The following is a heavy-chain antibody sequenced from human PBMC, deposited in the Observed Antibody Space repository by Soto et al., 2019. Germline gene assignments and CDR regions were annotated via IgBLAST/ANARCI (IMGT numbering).Heavy chain of an antibody. Sequence: ECTCNYVGVSWISKAQGKGLEWVGRIKSKTDGRTTDYAAPVKGRFTISRDDSKNTVYLQMSGLKTEDTPVYYCTTDPSRIDYDPRGYKFWVQGTLVTGSS. D-gene: IGHD3-22*01. J-gene: IGHJ1*01. CDR1: ECTCNYVG. CDR3: TTDPSRIDYDPRGYKF. CDR2: IKSKTDGRTT. V-gene: IGHV3-15*01.